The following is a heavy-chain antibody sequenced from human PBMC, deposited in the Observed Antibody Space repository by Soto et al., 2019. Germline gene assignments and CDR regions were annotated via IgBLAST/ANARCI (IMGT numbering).Heavy chain of an antibody. CDR2: ISSDGNNR. CDR3: TRDQVTVRGGYYYYGMDV. CDR1: GFTFSAYA. J-gene: IGHJ6*02. V-gene: IGHV3-30-3*01. D-gene: IGHD4-17*01. Sequence: HPGGSLRLSCAASGFTFSAYAMHWVRQAPGKGLEWVALISSDGNNRYYADSVKGRFTISRDNSKNTLFLQMNSLRAEDTAMYYCTRDQVTVRGGYYYYGMDVWGQGTTVTVSS.